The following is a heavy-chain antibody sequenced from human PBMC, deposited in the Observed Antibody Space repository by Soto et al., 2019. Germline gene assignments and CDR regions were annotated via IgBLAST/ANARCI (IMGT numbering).Heavy chain of an antibody. J-gene: IGHJ4*02. CDR1: GGCISSGGYY. V-gene: IGHV4-31*03. CDR3: ARAWGYCRSTSCYASEYFDY. Sequence: QVQLQESGPGLVKPSQTLSLTCTVSGGCISSGGYYWSWIRQHPGKGLEWIGYIYYSGSTYYNPSLKSRVTISVHTSKNQFSLKLSSVTAADTAVYYCARAWGYCRSTSCYASEYFDYWGQGTLVTVSS. D-gene: IGHD2-2*01. CDR2: IYYSGST.